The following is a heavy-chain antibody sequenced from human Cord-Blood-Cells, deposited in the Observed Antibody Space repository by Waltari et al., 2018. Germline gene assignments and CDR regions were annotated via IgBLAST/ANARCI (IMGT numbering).Heavy chain of an antibody. CDR2: ISSSSSTI. CDR3: ERERGEKADY. J-gene: IGHJ4*02. V-gene: IGHV3-48*02. Sequence: EVQLVESGGGLVQPGGSLRLSCAASGFTLTPYRTTSVTQAPGKGLEWVSYISSSSSTIYYADSVKGRFTISRDNAKNERDLKRNRLREEEKEGEEGERERGEKADYWGQGTLVTVSS. CDR1: GFTLTPYR.